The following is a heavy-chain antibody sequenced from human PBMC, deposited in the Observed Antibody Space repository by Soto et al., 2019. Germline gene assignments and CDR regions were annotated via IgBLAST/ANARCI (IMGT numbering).Heavy chain of an antibody. CDR2: TYYRSNWRH. CDR1: GDSVSSNAAA. V-gene: IGHV6-1*01. Sequence: PSQTLSLTCAISGDSVSSNAAAWNWIRSSPSRGLEWLGRTYYRSNWRHDYAVSVRGRITINPDTSKNQYSLQLNSVTPEDTAVYFCARGEQYSGRIFDYWGQGTLVTVSS. D-gene: IGHD1-26*01. CDR3: ARGEQYSGRIFDY. J-gene: IGHJ4*01.